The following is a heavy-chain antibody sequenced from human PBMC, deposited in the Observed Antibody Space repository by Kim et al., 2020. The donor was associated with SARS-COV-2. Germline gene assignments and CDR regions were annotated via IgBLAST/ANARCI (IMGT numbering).Heavy chain of an antibody. CDR2: ISGSGGST. J-gene: IGHJ6*02. D-gene: IGHD5-18*01. CDR1: GFTFSSYA. CDR3: AKDLDSVDTAMVTSYYYGMDV. Sequence: GGSLRLSCAASGFTFSSYAMSWVRQAPGKGLEWVSAISGSGGSTYYADSVKGRFTISRDNSNNTLYLQMNSLRAEDTAVYYCAKDLDSVDTAMVTSYYYGMDVWGQGTTVTVSS. V-gene: IGHV3-23*01.